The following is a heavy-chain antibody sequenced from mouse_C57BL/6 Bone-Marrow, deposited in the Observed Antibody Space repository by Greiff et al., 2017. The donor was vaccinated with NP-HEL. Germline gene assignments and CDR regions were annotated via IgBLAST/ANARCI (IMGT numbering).Heavy chain of an antibody. CDR1: GYTFTSYW. CDR2: IDPNSGGT. V-gene: IGHV1-72*01. D-gene: IGHD1-1*01. J-gene: IGHJ1*03. CDR3: ASYYYGSRNWYFDV. Sequence: VQLQQPGAELVKPGASVKLSCKASGYTFTSYWMHWVKQRPGRGLEWIGRIDPNSGGTKDNEKFKSKAKLTVDKPSSTAYMQLSSLTSEDSAVDYCASYYYGSRNWYFDVWGTGTTVTVSS.